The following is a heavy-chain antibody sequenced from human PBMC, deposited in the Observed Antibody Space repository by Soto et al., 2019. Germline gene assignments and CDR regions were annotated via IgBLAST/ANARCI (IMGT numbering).Heavy chain of an antibody. Sequence: ASVKLSCKASGYTFTNYGISWGRQAPGQGLEWMGWINTYNGNNNHAQKLQGRVTMTTDTSSSTAYMELRSLRSDVSVVYYCPRGVSSLTYYNQYNSFDPWG. J-gene: IGHJ5*02. D-gene: IGHD3-10*01. V-gene: IGHV1-18*01. CDR3: PRGVSSLTYYNQYNSFDP. CDR1: GYTFTNYG. CDR2: INTYNGNN.